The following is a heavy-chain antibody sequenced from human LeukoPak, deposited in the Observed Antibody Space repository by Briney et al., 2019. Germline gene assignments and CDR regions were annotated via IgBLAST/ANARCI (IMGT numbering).Heavy chain of an antibody. V-gene: IGHV3-74*01. D-gene: IGHD6-13*01. J-gene: IGHJ4*02. CDR3: AKTRAAGTFYFDY. CDR2: INSDGSST. Sequence: QPGGSLRLSCAASGFTFSNYWMHWVRQAPGKGLVWVSRINSDGSSTTYADSVKGRFTISRDNSKNTLYLQMNSLRAEDTAVYYCAKTRAAGTFYFDYWGQGTLVTVSS. CDR1: GFTFSNYW.